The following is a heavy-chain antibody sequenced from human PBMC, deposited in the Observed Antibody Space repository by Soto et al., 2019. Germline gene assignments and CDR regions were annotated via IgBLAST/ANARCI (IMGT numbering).Heavy chain of an antibody. Sequence: EVQLLESGGGLVQPGGSLRLSCAASGFTFSSFAMSWVRQAPGKGLEWVSAISGSGGSTYYADSVKGRFTISRDNSKNTLYLQMNSLRAEDTAVYYCASLPYQPLLYPDGKGAFDIWGQGTMVTVSS. CDR2: ISGSGGST. CDR1: GFTFSSFA. D-gene: IGHD2-2*02. J-gene: IGHJ3*02. V-gene: IGHV3-23*01. CDR3: ASLPYQPLLYPDGKGAFDI.